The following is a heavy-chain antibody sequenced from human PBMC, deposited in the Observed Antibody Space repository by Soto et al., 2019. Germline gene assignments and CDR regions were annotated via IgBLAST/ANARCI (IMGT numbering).Heavy chain of an antibody. Sequence: SVKVSCKASGGTFSSYAISWVRQAPGQGLEWMGGIIPIFGTANYAQKFQGRVTITADESTSTAYMELSSLRSEDTAVYYCAXGSGYCSSTSCYTDFDYWGQGTLVTVSS. J-gene: IGHJ4*02. CDR2: IIPIFGTA. D-gene: IGHD2-2*02. CDR1: GGTFSSYA. V-gene: IGHV1-69*13. CDR3: AXGSGYCSSTSCYTDFDY.